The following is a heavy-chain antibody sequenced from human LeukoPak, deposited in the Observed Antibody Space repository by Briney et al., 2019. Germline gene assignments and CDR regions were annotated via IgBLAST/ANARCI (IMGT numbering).Heavy chain of an antibody. Sequence: GGSLRLSCAASGFTFSSYGMHWVRQAPGKGLEWVAFIRYDGSNKYYADSVKGRFTISRDNSKNTLYLQMNSLRAEDTAVYYCARGDCSGGSCYLSLTTIDYWGQGTLVTVSS. CDR3: ARGDCSGGSCYLSLTTIDY. J-gene: IGHJ4*02. V-gene: IGHV3-30*02. D-gene: IGHD2-15*01. CDR2: IRYDGSNK. CDR1: GFTFSSYG.